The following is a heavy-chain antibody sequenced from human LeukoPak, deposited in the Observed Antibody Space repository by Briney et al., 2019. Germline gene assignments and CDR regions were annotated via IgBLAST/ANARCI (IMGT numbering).Heavy chain of an antibody. Sequence: GASVKVSCKAPGYTFTGYYMHWVRQAPGQGLEWMGWINPNSGGTNYAQKLQGRVSTTTDTSTSTAYMDLRSLRSDDTAVYYCARDLRYSSGWSASGMDVWGKGTTVTISS. J-gene: IGHJ6*03. V-gene: IGHV1-2*02. D-gene: IGHD6-19*01. CDR1: GYTFTGYY. CDR3: ARDLRYSSGWSASGMDV. CDR2: INPNSGGT.